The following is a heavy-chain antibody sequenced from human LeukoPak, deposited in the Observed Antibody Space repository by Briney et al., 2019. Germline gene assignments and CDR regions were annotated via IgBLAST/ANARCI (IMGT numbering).Heavy chain of an antibody. CDR3: GSTNYNPSLKSRVTISVDTSKNQFSLKLSSVTAADTAVYYCGRKVSDSSGFTNWFDP. D-gene: IGHD3-10*01. V-gene: IGHV4-59*01. J-gene: IGHJ5*02. CDR2: IYYSGST. Sequence: SETLSLTCTVSGGSISSYYWSWIRQPPGKGLEWIGYIYYSGSTNYNPSLKSRVTISVDTSKNQFSLKLISVTAADTAVYYCGSTNYNPSLKSRVTISVDTSKNQFSLKLSSVTAADTAVYYCGRKVSDSSGFTNWFDPWGQGTLVTVSS. CDR1: GGSISSYY.